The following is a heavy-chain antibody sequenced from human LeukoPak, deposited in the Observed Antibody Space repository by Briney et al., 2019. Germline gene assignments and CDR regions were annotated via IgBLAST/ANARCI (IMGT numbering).Heavy chain of an antibody. J-gene: IGHJ4*02. CDR2: ISPNNGAT. V-gene: IGHV1-2*02. D-gene: IGHD3-10*01. Sequence: ASVKVSCKTSGYSFTGYYIHWVRQAPGRGLEWMGWISPNNGATKYVQKFQGRVAMTRDTSINTAYMELTGLTPDDTAVYYCVRSPIGASAYWGRGTLVTVSS. CDR3: VRSPIGASAY. CDR1: GYSFTGYY.